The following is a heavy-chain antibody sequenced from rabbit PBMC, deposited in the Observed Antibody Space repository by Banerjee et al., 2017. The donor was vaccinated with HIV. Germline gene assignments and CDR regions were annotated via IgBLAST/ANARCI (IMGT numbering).Heavy chain of an antibody. CDR2: IDAGTSGGT. CDR3: ARDLAGVIGWNFNL. Sequence: QEQLEESGGGLVKPEGSLTLTCKASGFDLSSYYYICWVRQAPGKGLEWIACIDAGTSGGTYYASWAKGRFTISKTSSTTVTLQMTSLTAADTATYFCARDLAGVIGWNFNLWGPGTLVTVS. CDR1: GFDLSSYYY. V-gene: IGHV1S45*01. D-gene: IGHD4-1*01. J-gene: IGHJ4*01.